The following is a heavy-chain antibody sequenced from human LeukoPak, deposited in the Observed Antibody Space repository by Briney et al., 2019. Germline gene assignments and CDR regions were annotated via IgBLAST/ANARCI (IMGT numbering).Heavy chain of an antibody. V-gene: IGHV1-18*01. CDR3: ARHGRVRRVVKDLFEY. J-gene: IGHJ4*02. Sequence: ARLTVSSKRPGFTFTNNGMKGERVAPGERLKRKKKVSPYNGNTYYSQRFQDRVTITKDTSTGTAYMDLRNLRTDDTAMYYCARHGRVRRVVKDLFEYWGRGTLVVVSS. D-gene: IGHD3-10*01. CDR2: VSPYNGNT. CDR1: GFTFTNNG.